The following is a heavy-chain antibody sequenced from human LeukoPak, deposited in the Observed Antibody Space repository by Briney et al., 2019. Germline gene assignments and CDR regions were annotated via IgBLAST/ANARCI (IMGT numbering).Heavy chain of an antibody. J-gene: IGHJ4*02. CDR1: GFTFSSYS. Sequence: GGSLRLSCAASGFTFSSYSMNWVRQAPGKGLEWVSYISSSSSYIYYADSLKGRFTISRDNAKNSLYLQMNSLRAEDTAVYYCAASQEWGQGTLVTVSS. CDR2: ISSSSSYI. CDR3: AASQE. V-gene: IGHV3-21*01.